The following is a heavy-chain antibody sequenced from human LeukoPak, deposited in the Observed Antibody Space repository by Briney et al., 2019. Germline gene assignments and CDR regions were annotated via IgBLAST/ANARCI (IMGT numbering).Heavy chain of an antibody. CDR1: VGTFSSYA. V-gene: IGHV1-69*05. CDR3: ALDSSGYYYYYYYMDV. Sequence: SVKVSCKASVGTFSSYAISWVRQAPGQGLEWMGRIIPIFGTANYAQKFQGRVTITTDESTSTAYMELSSLRSEDTAVYYCALDSSGYYYYYYYMDVWGKGTTVTVSS. CDR2: IIPIFGTA. J-gene: IGHJ6*03. D-gene: IGHD3-22*01.